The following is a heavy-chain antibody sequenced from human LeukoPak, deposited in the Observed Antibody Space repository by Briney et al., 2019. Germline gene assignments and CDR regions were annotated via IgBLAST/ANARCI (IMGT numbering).Heavy chain of an antibody. CDR2: ISSSGTNI. V-gene: IGHV3-48*01. J-gene: IGHJ4*02. Sequence: GGSLRLSCAVSGFTFSAYSMNWVRQAPGKGLEWVLYISSSGTNIHYADSVKGRFTFSRDNAKNSLYLQMSSLRVEDTAVYFCAREEVRGYLDYWGQGILVTVSS. D-gene: IGHD3-10*01. CDR3: AREEVRGYLDY. CDR1: GFTFSAYS.